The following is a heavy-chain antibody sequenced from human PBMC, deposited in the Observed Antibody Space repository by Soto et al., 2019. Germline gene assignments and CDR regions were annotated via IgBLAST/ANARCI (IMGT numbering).Heavy chain of an antibody. D-gene: IGHD6-19*01. CDR1: GGTFSSYA. CDR2: IIPIFGTA. V-gene: IGHV1-69*13. J-gene: IGHJ4*02. Sequence: ASVKVSCKASGGTFSSYAISWVRQAPGQGLEWMGGIIPIFGTANYAQKFQGRVTITADESTSTAYMELSSLRSEDTAVYYCARGTSVAGTWDYWGQGTLVTVSS. CDR3: ARGTSVAGTWDY.